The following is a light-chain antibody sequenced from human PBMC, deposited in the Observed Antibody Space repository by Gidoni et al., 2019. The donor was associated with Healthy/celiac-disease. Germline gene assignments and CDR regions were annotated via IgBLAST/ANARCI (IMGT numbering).Light chain of an antibody. Sequence: QSVLTPPPSVSGAPGQRVTISCTGSSSNIGAGYDVHWYQQLPGTAPKLLIYGNSNRPSGAPDRFSGSKSGTSASLAITGLQAEDEADYYCQSYDSSLSALFGGGTKLTVL. J-gene: IGLJ2*01. CDR3: QSYDSSLSAL. CDR2: GNS. CDR1: SSNIGAGYD. V-gene: IGLV1-40*01.